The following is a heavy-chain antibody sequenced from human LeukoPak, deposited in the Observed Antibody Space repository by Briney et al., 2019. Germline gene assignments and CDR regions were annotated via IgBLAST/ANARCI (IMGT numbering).Heavy chain of an antibody. CDR2: IYSGGST. J-gene: IGHJ4*02. D-gene: IGHD3-16*01. CDR3: ARDAYTSYYFDY. V-gene: IGHV3-53*01. CDR1: GFTVSSNY. Sequence: PGRSLRLSCAASGFTVSSNYMSWVRQAPGKGLEWVSVIYSGGSTYYADSVKGRFTISRDNSKNTLYLQMNSLRAEDTAVYYCARDAYTSYYFDYWGQGTLVTVSS.